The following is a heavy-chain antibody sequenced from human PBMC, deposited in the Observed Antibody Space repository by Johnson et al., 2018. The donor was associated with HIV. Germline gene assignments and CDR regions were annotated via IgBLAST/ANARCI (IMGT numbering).Heavy chain of an antibody. D-gene: IGHD1-26*01. J-gene: IGHJ3*02. CDR3: ARSRWGSTLGALDI. CDR1: GFTFSSYD. Sequence: EKLVESGGGVVQPGRSLRVSCGTSGFTFSSYDMHWVRQGTGKGLEWVSGIGTGGDTHYPDSVKGRFTISRENAKNSLYLQMNSLRAGDTAVYYCARSRWGSTLGALDIWGQGTMVTVSS. V-gene: IGHV3-13*01. CDR2: IGTGGDT.